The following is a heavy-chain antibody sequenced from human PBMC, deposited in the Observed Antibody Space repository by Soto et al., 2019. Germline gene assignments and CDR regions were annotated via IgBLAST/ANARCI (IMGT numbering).Heavy chain of an antibody. J-gene: IGHJ4*02. CDR2: IKEDGSEK. D-gene: IGHD6-13*01. CDR3: ARGYSSSWYIDY. CDR1: GFTCSRYW. V-gene: IGHV3-7*03. Sequence: GSLRLSCAASGFTCSRYWMSWVRQAPGKGLEWVANIKEDGSEKHYVDSVKGRFTISRDNAKNSLYLQINSLRAEDTAVYYCARGYSSSWYIDYWGQGTLVTVSS.